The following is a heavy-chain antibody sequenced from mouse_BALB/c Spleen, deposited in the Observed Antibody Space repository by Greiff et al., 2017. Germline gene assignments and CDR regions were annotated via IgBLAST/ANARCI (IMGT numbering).Heavy chain of an antibody. Sequence: EVQLVESGGGLVKPGGSLKLSCAASGFAFSSYDMSWVRQTPEKRLEWVAYISSGGGSTYYPDTVKGRFTISRDNAKNTLYLQMSSLKSEDTAMYYCARQDYGSDAMDYWGQGTSVTVSS. D-gene: IGHD1-1*01. CDR2: ISSGGGST. CDR3: ARQDYGSDAMDY. CDR1: GFAFSSYD. V-gene: IGHV5-12-1*01. J-gene: IGHJ4*01.